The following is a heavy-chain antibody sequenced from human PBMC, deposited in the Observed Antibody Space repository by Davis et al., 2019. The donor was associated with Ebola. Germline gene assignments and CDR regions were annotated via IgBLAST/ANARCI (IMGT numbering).Heavy chain of an antibody. CDR3: ARDRAIAVAGTVRKYGMDV. V-gene: IGHV3-30-3*01. J-gene: IGHJ6*02. CDR1: GFTFSSYA. CDR2: ISCDGSNK. D-gene: IGHD6-19*01. Sequence: GGSLRLSCAASGFTFSSYAMHWVRQAPGKGLEWVAVISCDGSNKYYADSVKGRFTISRDNSKNTLYLQMNSLRAEDTAVYYCARDRAIAVAGTVRKYGMDVWGQGTTVTVSS.